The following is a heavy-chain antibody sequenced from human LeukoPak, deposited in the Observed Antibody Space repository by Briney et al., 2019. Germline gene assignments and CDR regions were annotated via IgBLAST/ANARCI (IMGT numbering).Heavy chain of an antibody. J-gene: IGHJ5*02. CDR2: ISPGGSP. Sequence: PGASPRLSCVASGFTSSSNAMGWGRRAPGKGPEWVSAISPGGSPYYADSVKGRFTISRDNSMNTQYLKMNSLRAEDTAVYYCVKRELYVVATSWGQGTLVTVSS. CDR1: GFTSSSNA. V-gene: IGHV3-23*01. D-gene: IGHD5-12*01. CDR3: VKRELYVVATS.